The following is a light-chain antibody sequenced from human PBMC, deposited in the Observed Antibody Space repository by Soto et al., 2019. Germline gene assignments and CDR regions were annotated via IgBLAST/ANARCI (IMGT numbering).Light chain of an antibody. V-gene: IGKV1-5*03. J-gene: IGKJ4*01. CDR1: ETISNL. CDR2: RAS. CDR3: QQYSTYPSLT. Sequence: DIQMTQSPSTLSASVGDRVSITCRASETISNLMAWYHQKPGQAPHLLIYRASNLETGVPSRFSGSGSGTEFTLTISSLQPDDFATYYCQQYSTYPSLTFGGGTKVDI.